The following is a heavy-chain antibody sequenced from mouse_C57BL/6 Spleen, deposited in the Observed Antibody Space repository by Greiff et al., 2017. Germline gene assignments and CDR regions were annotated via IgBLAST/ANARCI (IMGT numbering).Heavy chain of an antibody. Sequence: QVQLQQPGAELVKPGASVKVSCKASGYTFTSYWMHWVKQRPGQGLEWLGRIHPSDSDTNYNQKFKGKATLTVDKSSSTAYMQLRSLTSEDSAVYYCEMEDYYGYFDDWGQGTTLTVSS. CDR2: IHPSDSDT. CDR3: EMEDYYGYFDD. CDR1: GYTFTSYW. D-gene: IGHD1-1*01. J-gene: IGHJ2*01. V-gene: IGHV1-74*01.